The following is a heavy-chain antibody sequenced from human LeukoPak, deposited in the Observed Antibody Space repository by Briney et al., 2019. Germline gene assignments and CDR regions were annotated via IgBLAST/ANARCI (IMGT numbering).Heavy chain of an antibody. CDR2: IKQDGSET. J-gene: IGHJ3*01. V-gene: IGHV3-7*01. Sequence: PGGSLRLSCAASGFTFSGFWMSWVRQAPGKGLEWVANIKQDGSETYYVDSVKGRFIISRDNAKNSLYLQMNSLRAEDTAMYYCAKTNDHSSSYRAFDVWGQGRMVTVSS. CDR1: GFTFSGFW. CDR3: AKTNDHSSSYRAFDV. D-gene: IGHD3-22*01.